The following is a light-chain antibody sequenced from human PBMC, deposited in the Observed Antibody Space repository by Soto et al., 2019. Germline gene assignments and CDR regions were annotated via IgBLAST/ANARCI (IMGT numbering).Light chain of an antibody. CDR2: KAS. J-gene: IGKJ3*01. V-gene: IGKV1-5*03. CDR1: QSLSTW. Sequence: DIQMTQSPSSLPASVGDRVTITCRASQSLSTWLAWYQQKPGKAPKLLIYKASTLESGVPSRFSGSGSGTEFTLTISSLQPDDFATYYCQHYTFSPTFGPGTKVDV. CDR3: QHYTFSPT.